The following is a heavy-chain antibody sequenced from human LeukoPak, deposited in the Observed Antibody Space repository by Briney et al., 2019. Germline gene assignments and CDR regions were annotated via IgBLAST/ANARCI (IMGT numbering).Heavy chain of an antibody. CDR2: ISSSGSTI. V-gene: IGHV3-48*01. Sequence: GGSLRLSCAASGFTFSSYSMNWVRQAPGKGLEWVSYISSSGSTIYYADSVKGRFTISRDNAKNSLYLQMNSLRAEDTAVYYCASGGAGGSFVIWGQGTMVTVSS. CDR1: GFTFSSYS. D-gene: IGHD2-8*02. J-gene: IGHJ3*02. CDR3: ASGGAGGSFVI.